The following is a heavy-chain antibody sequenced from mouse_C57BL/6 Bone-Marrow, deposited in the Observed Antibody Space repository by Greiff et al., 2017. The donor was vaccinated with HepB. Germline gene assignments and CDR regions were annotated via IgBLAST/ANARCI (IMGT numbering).Heavy chain of an antibody. J-gene: IGHJ1*03. Sequence: EVMLVESGGGLVQPGGSLKLSCAASGFTFSDYYMYWVRQTPEKRLEWVAYISNGGGSTYYPDTVKGRFTISRDNAKNTPYLQLSRLKSEDTAMYCCERGRWLVRVYFDVWGTGTTVTVSS. CDR1: GFTFSDYY. CDR2: ISNGGGST. D-gene: IGHD2-3*01. CDR3: ERGRWLVRVYFDV. V-gene: IGHV5-12*01.